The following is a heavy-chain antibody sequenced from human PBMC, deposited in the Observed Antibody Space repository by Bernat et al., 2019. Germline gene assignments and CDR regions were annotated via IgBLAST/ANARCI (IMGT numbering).Heavy chain of an antibody. CDR2: ISYDGSNK. V-gene: IGHV3-30-3*01. CDR1: GFTFSSYA. Sequence: QVQLVESGGGVVQPGRSLRLSCAASGFTFSSYAMHWVRQAPGKGLEWVAVISYDGSNKYYADSVKGRFTISRDNSKNTLYLQMNSLRAEDTAVYYCARDGVYGSGSYYYFDYWGQGTLVTVSS. CDR3: ARDGVYGSGSYYYFDY. J-gene: IGHJ4*02. D-gene: IGHD3-10*01.